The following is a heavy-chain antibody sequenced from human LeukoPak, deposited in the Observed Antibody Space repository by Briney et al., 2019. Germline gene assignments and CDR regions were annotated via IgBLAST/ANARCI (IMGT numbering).Heavy chain of an antibody. CDR3: ARGWRIPTMVRGVMTKEDY. Sequence: ASVKVSCKASGYTFTSYGISWVRQAPGQGLEWMGWISAYNGNTNYAQKLQGRVTMTRNTSISTAYMELSSLRSEDTAVYYCARGWRIPTMVRGVMTKEDYWGQGTLVTASS. CDR2: ISAYNGNT. D-gene: IGHD3-10*01. J-gene: IGHJ4*02. V-gene: IGHV1-18*01. CDR1: GYTFTSYG.